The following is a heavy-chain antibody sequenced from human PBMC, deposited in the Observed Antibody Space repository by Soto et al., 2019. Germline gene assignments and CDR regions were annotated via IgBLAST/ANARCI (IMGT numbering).Heavy chain of an antibody. V-gene: IGHV1-18*01. D-gene: IGHD2-8*01. J-gene: IGHJ6*02. Sequence: GASVKVSCKASGYTFTSYGISWVRQAPGQGLEWMGWISAYNGNTNYAQKLQGRVTMTTDTSTSTAYMELRSLRSDDTAVYYCAREAEENCTNGVCYVYYYYGMDVWGQGTRSPSP. CDR1: GYTFTSYG. CDR2: ISAYNGNT. CDR3: AREAEENCTNGVCYVYYYYGMDV.